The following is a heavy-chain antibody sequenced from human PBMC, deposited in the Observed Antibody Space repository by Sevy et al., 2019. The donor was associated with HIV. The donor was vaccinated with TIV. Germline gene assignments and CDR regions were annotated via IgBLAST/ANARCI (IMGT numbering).Heavy chain of an antibody. CDR2: INGDGSGT. J-gene: IGHJ6*02. V-gene: IGHV3-74*01. CDR1: GLTFSSYW. Sequence: GGSLRLSCAASGLTFSSYWMHWVRQAPGKGLVWVSRINGDGSGTSYADSVKGRFTISRDNAKNPLYLQMNSLRAEDTAVDYCVGQRGDTVVLPDVLPDYGMDVWGQGTTVTVSS. CDR3: VGQRGDTVVLPDVLPDYGMDV. D-gene: IGHD2-2*01.